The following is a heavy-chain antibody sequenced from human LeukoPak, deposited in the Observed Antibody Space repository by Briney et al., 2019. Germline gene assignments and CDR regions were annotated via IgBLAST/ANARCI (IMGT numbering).Heavy chain of an antibody. CDR1: GGSISSSNYY. J-gene: IGHJ5*02. Sequence: SETLSLTCTVSGGSISSSNYYWGWIRQPPGEGLEWIGYMHYSGSAYYNPSLKSRLPISVDTSKNQFSLKLSSVTAADTAMYYCAAYYYVSSGYSNWFDPWGQGTLVTVSS. CDR3: AAYYYVSSGYSNWFDP. CDR2: MHYSGSA. V-gene: IGHV4-39*01. D-gene: IGHD3-22*01.